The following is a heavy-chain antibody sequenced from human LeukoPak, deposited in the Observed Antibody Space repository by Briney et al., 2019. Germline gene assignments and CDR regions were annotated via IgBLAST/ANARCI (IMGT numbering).Heavy chain of an antibody. CDR3: TRDHGSGSYSPPLDYNYGMDV. V-gene: IGHV3-49*03. J-gene: IGHJ6*02. Sequence: GGSLRLSCTASGFTFGDYAMSWFRQAPGKGLEWVGFIRSKAYGGTTEYAASVKGRFTISRDDSKSIAYLQMNSLKTEDTAVYYCTRDHGSGSYSPPLDYNYGMDVWGQGTTVTVSS. CDR2: IRSKAYGGTT. D-gene: IGHD3-10*01. CDR1: GFTFGDYA.